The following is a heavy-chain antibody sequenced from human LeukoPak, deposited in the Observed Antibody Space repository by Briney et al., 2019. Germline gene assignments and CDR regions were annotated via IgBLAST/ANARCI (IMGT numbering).Heavy chain of an antibody. Sequence: ASVKVSCKASGYIFTNYFMHWVRQAPGQGLEWMGWINPNSGGTRYGQKFQGRVTMTRDTSISTAYMELSRLRSDDTAVYYCATGRWELPYYFDYWGQGTLVTVSS. J-gene: IGHJ4*02. D-gene: IGHD1-26*01. V-gene: IGHV1-2*02. CDR3: ATGRWELPYYFDY. CDR2: INPNSGGT. CDR1: GYIFTNYF.